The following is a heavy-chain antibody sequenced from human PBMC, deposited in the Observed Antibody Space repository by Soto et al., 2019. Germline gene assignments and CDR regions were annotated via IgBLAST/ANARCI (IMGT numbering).Heavy chain of an antibody. CDR1: GYTLTIYG. CDR2: MSAYSGKT. V-gene: IGHV1-18*01. J-gene: IGHJ6*02. Sequence: QAQLVQSGGEVKRPGASVKVSCKASGYTLTIYGMTRVRQAPGQGLEWMGWMSAYSGKTESAQKFQGRVAMAADPYTSTAQMERRDLRPDFSSIYDCAHDVGTAGYYNGKDVWGQGTIVTDSS. CDR3: AHDVGTAGYYNGKDV. D-gene: IGHD1-1*01.